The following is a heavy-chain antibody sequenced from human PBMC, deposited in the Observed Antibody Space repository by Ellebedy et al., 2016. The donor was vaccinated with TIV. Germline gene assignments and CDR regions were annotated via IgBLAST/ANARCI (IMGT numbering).Heavy chain of an antibody. J-gene: IGHJ4*02. Sequence: GESLKISXKGYGSSFTLFWISWVRQMPGKGLEWMGRIDPSDPSGSYTTYSPSFQGHVTISFDNSITTAYLQWSSLKASDTAMYYCARHELGSNAAFDFWGQGTLVTVSS. CDR3: ARHELGSNAAFDF. V-gene: IGHV5-10-1*01. CDR2: IDPSDPSGSYT. D-gene: IGHD7-27*01. CDR1: GSSFTLFW.